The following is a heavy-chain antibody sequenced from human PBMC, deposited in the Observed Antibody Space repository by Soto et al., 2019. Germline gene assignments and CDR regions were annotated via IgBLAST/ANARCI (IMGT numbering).Heavy chain of an antibody. J-gene: IGHJ5*02. V-gene: IGHV4-34*01. D-gene: IGHD6-19*01. Sequence: QVQLQQWGAGLLKPSETLSLTCAVYGGSFSGYYWSWIRQPPGKGLEWLGEINHSGSTNYNPSLTSGVTISVDTSKNQLSLKLSAVTAADTAVYYCASILYSSHWFDPWGQGTLVTVAS. CDR2: INHSGST. CDR1: GGSFSGYY. CDR3: ASILYSSHWFDP.